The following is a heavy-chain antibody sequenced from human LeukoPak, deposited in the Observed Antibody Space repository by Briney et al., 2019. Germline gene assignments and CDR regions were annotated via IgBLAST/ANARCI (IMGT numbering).Heavy chain of an antibody. J-gene: IGHJ4*02. V-gene: IGHV3-48*02. CDR1: GFTFSSYA. CDR3: ARDWLDY. CDR2: ISSSSTTI. Sequence: GGSLRLSCAASGFTFSSYAMHWVRQAPGKGLEWVSYISSSSTTIYYADSVKGRFTISRDNAKNSLYLQMSSLRDEDTAVYYCARDWLDYWGQGTLVTVSS. D-gene: IGHD3-9*01.